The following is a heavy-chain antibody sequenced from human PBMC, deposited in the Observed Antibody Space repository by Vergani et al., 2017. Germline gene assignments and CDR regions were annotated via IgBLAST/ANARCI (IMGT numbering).Heavy chain of an antibody. J-gene: IGHJ5*01. CDR1: GFSFNSYW. D-gene: IGHD3-9*01. CDR2: IKSDGSIT. V-gene: IGHV3-74*03. CDR3: ARARCIETCYMSNWLDS. Sequence: DVHLAESGGGFFQPGGSLRLSCSASGFSFNSYWMHWVRQVPGKGLLWVSRIKSDGSITAYADSVKGRFTISRDNAQNTLYLQMNSLRVEDTGVSYCARARCIETCYMSNWLDSWGQGTLVTVSS.